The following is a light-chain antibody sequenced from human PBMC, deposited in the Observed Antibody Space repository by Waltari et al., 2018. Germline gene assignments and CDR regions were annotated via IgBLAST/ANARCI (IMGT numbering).Light chain of an antibody. J-gene: IGLJ3*02. CDR1: TGAATSGPY. CDR3: LLSYSGARV. V-gene: IGLV7-46*01. CDR2: NTD. Sequence: QAVVTQEPSLTVSPGGTVTLTCGSSTGAATSGPYTYWVQQRPGQAPVTLIYNTDNRHPWTSARFTGSLLGGKAALTVSGAQPEDEAEYYCLLSYSGARVFGGGTKLTVL.